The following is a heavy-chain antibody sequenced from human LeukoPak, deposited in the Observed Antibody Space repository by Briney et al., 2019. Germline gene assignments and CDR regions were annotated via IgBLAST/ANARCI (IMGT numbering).Heavy chain of an antibody. CDR3: ATFYSGNNYYYYYMDV. V-gene: IGHV3-66*02. CDR2: IYSGGST. CDR1: GFTFSSYE. Sequence: GGSLRLSCAASGFTFSSYEMNWVRQAPGKGLELVSVIYSGGSTYYADSVKGRFTISRDNSKNTLYLEMNSLRAEDTAVYYCATFYSGNNYYYYYMDVWGKGITVTISS. D-gene: IGHD1-26*01. J-gene: IGHJ6*03.